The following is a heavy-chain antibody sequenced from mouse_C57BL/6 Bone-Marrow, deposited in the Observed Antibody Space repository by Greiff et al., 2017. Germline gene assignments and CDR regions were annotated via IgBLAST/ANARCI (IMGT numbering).Heavy chain of an antibody. Sequence: QVQLQQPGAELVMPGASVKLSCKASGYTFPSYWMHWVKQRPGQGLEWIGEIDPSDSYTNYNQKFKGKSTLTVDKSSSTAYMQLSSLTSEDSAVYYCARRESTVVDWYLDVWGTRTTLTVSS. V-gene: IGHV1-69*01. CDR2: IDPSDSYT. D-gene: IGHD1-1*01. J-gene: IGHJ1*03. CDR1: GYTFPSYW. CDR3: ARRESTVVDWYLDV.